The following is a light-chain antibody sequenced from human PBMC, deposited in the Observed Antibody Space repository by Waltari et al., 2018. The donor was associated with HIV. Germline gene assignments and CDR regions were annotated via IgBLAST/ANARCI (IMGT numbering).Light chain of an antibody. CDR3: QQRSNWPPEFT. V-gene: IGKV3-11*01. CDR1: QSVNNY. J-gene: IGKJ3*01. CDR2: DAS. Sequence: ETVLTQSPATLSLSPGERATLSCRASQSVNNYLAWYQQKPGQAPRRLTYDASYSATGIPARFSGSGSGTDFTLTISSLEPEDFAVYYCQQRSNWPPEFTFGPGTKVDIK.